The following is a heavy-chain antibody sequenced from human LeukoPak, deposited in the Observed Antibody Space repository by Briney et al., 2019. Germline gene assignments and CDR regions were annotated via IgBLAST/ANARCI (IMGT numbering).Heavy chain of an antibody. CDR2: ISYDGSNK. D-gene: IGHD3-10*01. CDR1: GFIFSSYA. V-gene: IGHV3-30*14. Sequence: GGSLRLSCAASGFIFSSYAMHWVRQAPGKGLEWVAVISYDGSNKYYADSVKGRFTISRDNSKNTLYLQMNSLRAEDTAVYYCASRARSGYYYGMDVWGQGTTVTVSS. J-gene: IGHJ6*02. CDR3: ASRARSGYYYGMDV.